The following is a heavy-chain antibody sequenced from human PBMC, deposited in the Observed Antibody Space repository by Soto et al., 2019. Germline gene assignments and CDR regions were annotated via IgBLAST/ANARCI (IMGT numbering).Heavy chain of an antibody. CDR3: VQTTGWPGFDF. D-gene: IGHD6-19*01. CDR2: IYGGGTT. Sequence: EVQFVESGGGLIQPGGSLRLSFAASGFAVSSKYMTWVRQAPGKGLEWVSVIYGGGTTYYADSVKGRFTISRDTSKNTLYLQMNSLRAEDTAVYYCVQTTGWPGFDFWGQGTLVTVSS. V-gene: IGHV3-53*01. CDR1: GFAVSSKY. J-gene: IGHJ4*02.